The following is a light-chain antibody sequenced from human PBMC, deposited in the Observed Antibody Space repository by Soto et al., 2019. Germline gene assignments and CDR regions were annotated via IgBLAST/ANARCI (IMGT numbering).Light chain of an antibody. CDR1: NSDVGAYDY. V-gene: IGLV2-11*01. CDR2: DVT. J-gene: IGLJ3*02. CDR3: YSYAGSNTCV. Sequence: QSALTQPRSVSGSPGQSVIISCTGTNSDVGAYDYVSWYQQHPGKAPKLIIYDVTKRPSGVPDRFSASKSGNTASLTISGLQAEDDADYYCYSYAGSNTCVFGGGTKLTVL.